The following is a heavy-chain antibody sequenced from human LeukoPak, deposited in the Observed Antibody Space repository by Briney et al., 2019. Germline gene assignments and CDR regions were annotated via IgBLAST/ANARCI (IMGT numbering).Heavy chain of an antibody. Sequence: GGSLRLSCAVSRFIVSDNYMSWVRQAPGKGLEWVSTMSGDATSTYYADSVKGRFTISRDNSKNTLYLQMNSLRAEDTAVYYCAKRTSGSSWYSSDYWGQGTLVTVSS. J-gene: IGHJ4*02. CDR3: AKRTSGSSWYSSDY. V-gene: IGHV3-23*01. D-gene: IGHD6-13*01. CDR2: MSGDATST. CDR1: RFIVSDNY.